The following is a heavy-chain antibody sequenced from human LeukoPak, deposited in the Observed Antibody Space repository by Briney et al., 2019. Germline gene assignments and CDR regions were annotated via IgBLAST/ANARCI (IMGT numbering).Heavy chain of an antibody. CDR1: GYSISSGYY. J-gene: IGHJ3*01. CDR3: TRDWSHGAFDV. CDR2: IYHSGST. D-gene: IGHD3-3*01. Sequence: PSETLSLTCTVSGYSISSGYYWGWIRQPPGKGLEWIGSIYHSGSTYYNPSLKSRVTMSVDTSNNQFSLRLSSVTAADTAVYYCTRDWSHGAFDVWGQGTMVTVSS. V-gene: IGHV4-38-2*02.